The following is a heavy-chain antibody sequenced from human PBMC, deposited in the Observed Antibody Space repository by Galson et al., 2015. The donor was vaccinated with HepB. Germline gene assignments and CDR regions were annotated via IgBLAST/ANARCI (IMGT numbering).Heavy chain of an antibody. D-gene: IGHD3-10*01. Sequence: CKASGYTFTGYYMHWVRQAPGQGLEWMGWINPNSGGTNYAQKFQGRVTMTRDTSISTAYMKLSRLRSDDTAVFYCARPLWFGELYAFDIWGQGTMVTVSS. J-gene: IGHJ3*02. V-gene: IGHV1-2*02. CDR1: GYTFTGYY. CDR3: ARPLWFGELYAFDI. CDR2: INPNSGGT.